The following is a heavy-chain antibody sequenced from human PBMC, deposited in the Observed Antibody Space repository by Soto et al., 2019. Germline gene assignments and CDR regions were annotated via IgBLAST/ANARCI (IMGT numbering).Heavy chain of an antibody. Sequence: EVQLLESGGGLVQPGGSLRLSCAASGFTFSSYAMSWVRQAPGKGLEWVSAISGSGGSTYYADSVKGRFTISRDNSKNTLYLQMNRLRAEDTAVYYCANHRGEWRFLEWLLYGWGQGTLVTVSS. CDR1: GFTFSSYA. D-gene: IGHD3-3*01. J-gene: IGHJ4*02. CDR2: ISGSGGST. V-gene: IGHV3-23*01. CDR3: ANHRGEWRFLEWLLYG.